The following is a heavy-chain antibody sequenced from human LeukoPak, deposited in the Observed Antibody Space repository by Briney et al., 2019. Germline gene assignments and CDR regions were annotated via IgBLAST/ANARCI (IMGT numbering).Heavy chain of an antibody. V-gene: IGHV4-59*01. J-gene: IGHJ5*02. CDR2: IYYSGST. CDR3: ARYVRGSSWYGGDWFDP. Sequence: SETLSLTCTVSGGSISSYYWSWIRQPPGKGLEWIGYIYYSGSTNYNPSLMSRVTISVDTSKNQFSLKLSSVTAADTAVYYCARYVRGSSWYGGDWFDPWGQGTLVTVSS. CDR1: GGSISSYY. D-gene: IGHD6-13*01.